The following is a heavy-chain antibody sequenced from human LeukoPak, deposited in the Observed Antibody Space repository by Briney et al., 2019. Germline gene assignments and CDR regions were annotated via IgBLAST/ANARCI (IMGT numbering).Heavy chain of an antibody. J-gene: IGHJ4*02. CDR3: ARHYMVRGVPTHFDY. Sequence: PSETLSLTCTVSGGSISSYYWSWIRQPPGKGLEWIGYIYYSGSTNYNPSLKSRVTISVDTSKNQFSLKLSSVTAADTAVHYCARHYMVRGVPTHFDYWGQGTLVTVSS. V-gene: IGHV4-59*08. D-gene: IGHD3-10*01. CDR1: GGSISSYY. CDR2: IYYSGST.